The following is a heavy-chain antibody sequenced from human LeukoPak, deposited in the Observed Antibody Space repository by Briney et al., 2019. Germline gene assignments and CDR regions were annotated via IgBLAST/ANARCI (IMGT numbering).Heavy chain of an antibody. J-gene: IGHJ6*02. V-gene: IGHV3-21*01. CDR1: GFTFSDYS. Sequence: GGSLRLSCPASGFTFSDYSMSWVRQAPGKGLEWVSSISSSSDYIYYADSVKGRFTISRDNARNSLYLQMNSLRAEDTAVYYCARSRSVSNYKVLDVWGQGTTVTVSS. CDR2: ISSSSDYI. CDR3: ARSRSVSNYKVLDV. D-gene: IGHD5/OR15-5a*01.